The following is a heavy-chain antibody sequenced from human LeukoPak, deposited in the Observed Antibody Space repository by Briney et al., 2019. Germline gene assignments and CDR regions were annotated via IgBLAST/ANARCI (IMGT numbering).Heavy chain of an antibody. V-gene: IGHV3-7*01. CDR2: IKQDGSEK. J-gene: IGHJ4*02. CDR3: SSGYYYFDY. Sequence: SGGSLRLSCAASGFTFSSYWMSWVRQAPGKGLEWVANIKQDGSEKYYVDSVKGRFTISRDNAKNTLYLQMNSLRAEDTAVYYCSSGYYYFDYWGQGTLVTVSS. D-gene: IGHD3-22*01. CDR1: GFTFSSYW.